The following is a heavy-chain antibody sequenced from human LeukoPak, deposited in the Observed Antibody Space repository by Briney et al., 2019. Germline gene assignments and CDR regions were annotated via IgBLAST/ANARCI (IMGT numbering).Heavy chain of an antibody. Sequence: GGSLRLSCAASGFTFSSYAMSWVRQAPGKGLQWVSALSGSGLSTYYADSVKGRFTISRDNSKNTLYPQMNSLRAEDTAVYYCAKGGESSSWLFDYWGQGTLVPVSS. CDR3: AKGGESSSWLFDY. V-gene: IGHV3-23*01. D-gene: IGHD6-13*01. CDR1: GFTFSSYA. CDR2: LSGSGLST. J-gene: IGHJ4*02.